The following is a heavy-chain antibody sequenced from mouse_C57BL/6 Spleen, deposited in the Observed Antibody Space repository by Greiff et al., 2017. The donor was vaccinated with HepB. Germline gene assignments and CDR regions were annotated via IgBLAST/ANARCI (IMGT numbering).Heavy chain of an antibody. J-gene: IGHJ1*03. Sequence: DVQLVESGGGLVKPGGSLKLSCAASGFTFSSYTMSWVRQTPEKRLEWVATISGGGGNTYYPDSVKGRFTISRDNAKNTLYLQMSSLRSEDTALYYCARHDSNAASYWYFDVWGTGTTVTVSS. CDR2: ISGGGGNT. V-gene: IGHV5-9*01. D-gene: IGHD2-5*01. CDR1: GFTFSSYT. CDR3: ARHDSNAASYWYFDV.